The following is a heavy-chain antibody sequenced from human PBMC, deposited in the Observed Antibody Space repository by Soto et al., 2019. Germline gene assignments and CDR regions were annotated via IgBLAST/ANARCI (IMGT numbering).Heavy chain of an antibody. Sequence: QEQLVESGGGVVQPGRSRRLPCAASGFTFSSYAIHWVRQAPGRGLEWVALIWHDGSHKYYAESVKGRFAISRDNSRNTLYLQMNSLRAEDTAVYYCATKPPVSRAPNYWGRGTLVTVSS. CDR2: IWHDGSHK. V-gene: IGHV3-33*01. CDR3: ATKPPVSRAPNY. D-gene: IGHD2-8*01. CDR1: GFTFSSYA. J-gene: IGHJ4*02.